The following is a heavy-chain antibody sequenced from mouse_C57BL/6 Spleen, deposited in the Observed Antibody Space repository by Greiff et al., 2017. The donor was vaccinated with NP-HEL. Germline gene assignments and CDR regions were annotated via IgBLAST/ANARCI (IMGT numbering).Heavy chain of an antibody. CDR1: GFTFTSYW. CDR3: ARNDGYITVGAMDY. J-gene: IGHJ4*01. D-gene: IGHD2-3*01. V-gene: IGHV1-64*01. Sequence: QVHVKQSGPELVKPGASVKLSCTASGFTFTSYWMHWVKQRPGQGLEWIGMIHPNSGSTHYNEKFQSKATLPVDTSSSTASMQLSSLTSEDSAVYYCARNDGYITVGAMDYWGQGTSVTVSA. CDR2: IHPNSGST.